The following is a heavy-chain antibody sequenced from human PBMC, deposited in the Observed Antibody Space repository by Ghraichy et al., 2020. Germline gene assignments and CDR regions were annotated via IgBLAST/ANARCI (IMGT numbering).Heavy chain of an antibody. Sequence: VANIKTDGTDKYHVDSVKGRFTISRDNAKNSLYLQMNNLRAEDTAVYYCSNQGQWGQGTLVTVSS. V-gene: IGHV3-7*03. J-gene: IGHJ4*02. CDR3: SNQGQ. D-gene: IGHD2-8*01. CDR2: IKTDGTDK.